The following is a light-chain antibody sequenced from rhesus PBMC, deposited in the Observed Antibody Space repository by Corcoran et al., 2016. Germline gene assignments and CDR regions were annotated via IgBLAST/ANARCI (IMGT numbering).Light chain of an antibody. Sequence: EIVMTQSPATLSLSPGERATLSCRASPSVSSYVAWYQQKPEQAPRLLIDGASSRATGIPDRFSGSGSGTDFTLTISSLEPEDFAVYYCQQYSNWRTFGQGTKVEIK. J-gene: IGKJ1*01. V-gene: IGKV3S9*01. CDR2: GAS. CDR3: QQYSNWRT. CDR1: PSVSSY.